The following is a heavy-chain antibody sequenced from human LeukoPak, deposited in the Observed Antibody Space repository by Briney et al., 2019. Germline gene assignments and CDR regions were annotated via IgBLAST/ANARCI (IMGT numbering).Heavy chain of an antibody. D-gene: IGHD3-22*01. Sequence: PSETLSLTCTVSGGSISSYYWSWIRQPAGKGLEWIGRIYTSGSTNYNPSLKSRVTISVDTSKNQFSLKLSSVTAADTAVYYCARDPTSYYYDSSGLAPWFDPWGQGTLVTVSS. CDR1: GGSISSYY. J-gene: IGHJ5*02. V-gene: IGHV4-4*07. CDR2: IYTSGST. CDR3: ARDPTSYYYDSSGLAPWFDP.